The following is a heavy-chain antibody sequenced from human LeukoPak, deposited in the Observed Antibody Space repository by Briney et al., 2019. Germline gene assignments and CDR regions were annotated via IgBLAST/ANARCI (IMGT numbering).Heavy chain of an antibody. CDR3: ARDQGVNFWSGYHWFDP. CDR2: INHSGST. CDR1: GGSFSGYY. D-gene: IGHD3-3*01. V-gene: IGHV4-34*01. J-gene: IGHJ5*02. Sequence: SETLSLTCAVYGGSFSGYYWSWIRQPPGKGLEWIGEINHSGSTNYNPSLKSRVTISVDTSKNQFSLKLSSVTAADTAVYYCARDQGVNFWSGYHWFDPWGQGTLVTVSS.